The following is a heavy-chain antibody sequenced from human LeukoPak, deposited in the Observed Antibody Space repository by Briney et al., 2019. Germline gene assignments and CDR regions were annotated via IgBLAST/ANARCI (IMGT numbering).Heavy chain of an antibody. CDR1: GGSISSSSYY. CDR3: ARSYYYDNSGYYPGEDYFDY. J-gene: IGHJ4*02. V-gene: IGHV4-39*07. Sequence: PSETLSLTCTVSGGSISSSSYYWGWIRQPPGKGLEWIGSIYYSGSTYYNPSLKSRVTISVDTSKNQFSLKLSSVTAADTAVYYCARSYYYDNSGYYPGEDYFDYWGQGTLVTVSS. CDR2: IYYSGST. D-gene: IGHD3-22*01.